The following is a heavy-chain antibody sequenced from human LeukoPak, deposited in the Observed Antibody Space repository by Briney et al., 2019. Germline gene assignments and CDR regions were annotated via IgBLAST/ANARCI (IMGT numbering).Heavy chain of an antibody. D-gene: IGHD6-6*01. CDR2: ISGSGGST. Sequence: PGGSLRLSCAASGFTFSSYSMNWVRQAPGKGLEWVSAISGSGGSTYYADSVKGRFTISRDNSKNTLYLQMNSLRAEDTAVYYCAKDQWGSGSSSNFDYWGQGTLVTVSS. V-gene: IGHV3-23*01. CDR3: AKDQWGSGSSSNFDY. J-gene: IGHJ4*02. CDR1: GFTFSSYS.